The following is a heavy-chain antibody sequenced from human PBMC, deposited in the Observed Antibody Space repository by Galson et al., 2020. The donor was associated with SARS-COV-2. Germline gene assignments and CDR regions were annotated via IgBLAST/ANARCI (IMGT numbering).Heavy chain of an antibody. CDR3: ARLHYGEYTPEAFDI. J-gene: IGHJ3*02. V-gene: IGHV4-30-2*01. CDR2: LSLSGRT. CDR1: ATSISSCSYS. Sequence: SDTLSLTCAVSATSISSCSYSRHWIRQPPGKGPDWCGYLSLSGRTYYNPSLNSRVTISGDRSKNQFSLRLSSVTAADTAVYYCARLHYGEYTPEAFDIWGPGTRVTVAS. D-gene: IGHD4-17*01.